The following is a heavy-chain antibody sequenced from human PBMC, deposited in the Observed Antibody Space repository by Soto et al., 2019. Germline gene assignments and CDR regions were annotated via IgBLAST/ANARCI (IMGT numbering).Heavy chain of an antibody. J-gene: IGHJ4*02. CDR2: IYSGGST. CDR3: ARDFYYYGSGTMGGYFDY. D-gene: IGHD3-10*01. V-gene: IGHV3-66*01. Sequence: EVQLVESGGGLVQPGGSLRLSCAASGLTVSSNYMSWVRQAQGKGLEGVSVIYSGGSTYYADSVKGRFTISRDNSKNTLYLQMNSLRAEDTAVYYCARDFYYYGSGTMGGYFDYWGQGTLVTVSS. CDR1: GLTVSSNY.